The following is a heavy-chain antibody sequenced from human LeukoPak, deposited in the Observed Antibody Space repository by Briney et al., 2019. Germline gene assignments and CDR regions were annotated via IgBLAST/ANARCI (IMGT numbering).Heavy chain of an antibody. J-gene: IGHJ3*02. D-gene: IGHD3-22*01. CDR3: AGHRPLGSSGYYYDAFDI. CDR2: IYYSGST. CDR1: GGSISSYY. Sequence: PSETLSLTCTVSGGSISSYYWSWIRQPPGKGLEWIGYIYYSGSTNYNPSLKSRVTISVDTSKNQFTLKLSSVTAADTAVYYCAGHRPLGSSGYYYDAFDIWGQGTMVTVSS. V-gene: IGHV4-59*08.